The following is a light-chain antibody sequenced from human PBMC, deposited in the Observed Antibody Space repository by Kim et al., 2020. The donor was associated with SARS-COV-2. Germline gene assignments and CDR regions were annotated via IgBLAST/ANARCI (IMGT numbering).Light chain of an antibody. V-gene: IGKV1-39*01. CDR1: QSISSY. CDR2: AAS. CDR3: QQSYSTLT. J-gene: IGKJ4*01. Sequence: SASVGDRVTITCRASQSISSYLNWYQQKPGKAPKLLIYAASSLQSGVPSRFSGSGSGTDFTLTISSLQPEDFVTYYCQQSYSTLTFGGGTKVDIK.